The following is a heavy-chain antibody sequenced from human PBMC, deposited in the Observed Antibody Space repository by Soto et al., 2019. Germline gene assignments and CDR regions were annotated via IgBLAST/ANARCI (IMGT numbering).Heavy chain of an antibody. CDR1: GGSISSGGYY. V-gene: IGHV4-31*03. CDR2: IYSSGST. CDR3: ARAGVQFGGHFDY. Sequence: QVQLQESGPGLVKPSQTLSLTCTVSGGSISSGGYYWSWIRQHPVKGLEWIGYIYSSGSTYYNPSLKSRVTISVDTSKNQSSLKLSSVTAADTAVYYCARAGVQFGGHFDYWGQGTLVTVSS. D-gene: IGHD3-10*01. J-gene: IGHJ4*02.